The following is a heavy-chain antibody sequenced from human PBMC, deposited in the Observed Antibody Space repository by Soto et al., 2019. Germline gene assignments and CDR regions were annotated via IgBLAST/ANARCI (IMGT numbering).Heavy chain of an antibody. CDR3: ARDKATVGGYNLYDP. CDR1: GYTFTGYY. V-gene: IGHV1-2*04. CDR2: INPNSGGT. J-gene: IGHJ5*02. D-gene: IGHD3-16*01. Sequence: GASVKVSCKASGYTFTGYYMHWVRQAPGQGLEWMGWINPNSGGTNYAQKFQGWVTMTRDTSISTAYMEPSRLRSDDTAVYYCARDKATVGGYNLYDPWGQGILVTVSS.